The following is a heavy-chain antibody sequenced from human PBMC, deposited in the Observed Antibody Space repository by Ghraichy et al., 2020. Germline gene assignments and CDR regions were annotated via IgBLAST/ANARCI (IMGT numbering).Heavy chain of an antibody. D-gene: IGHD6-19*01. CDR3: ARGYSSGWYPELYFDY. CDR1: GDSVSSNSAA. J-gene: IGHJ4*02. CDR2: TYYRSKWYN. V-gene: IGHV6-1*01. Sequence: SQTLSLTCAISGDSVSSNSAAWNWIRQSPSRGLEWLGRTYYRSKWYNDYAVSVKSRITINPDTSKNQFSLQLNSVTPEDTAVYYCARGYSSGWYPELYFDYWGQGTLVTVSS.